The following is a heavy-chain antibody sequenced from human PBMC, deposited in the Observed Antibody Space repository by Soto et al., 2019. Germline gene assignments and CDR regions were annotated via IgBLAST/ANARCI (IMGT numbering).Heavy chain of an antibody. V-gene: IGHV4-59*01. Sequence: SETLSLTCTVSGGSISSYYWSWIRQPPGKGLEWIGYIYYSGSTNYNPSLKSRVTISVDTSKNQFSLKLSSVTAADTAVYYCARENILTGYSFLDYWGQGTLVTVS. CDR3: ARENILTGYSFLDY. J-gene: IGHJ4*02. CDR1: GGSISSYY. CDR2: IYYSGST. D-gene: IGHD3-9*01.